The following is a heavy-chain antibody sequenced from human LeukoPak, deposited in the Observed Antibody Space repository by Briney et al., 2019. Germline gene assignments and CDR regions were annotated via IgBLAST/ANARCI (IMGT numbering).Heavy chain of an antibody. V-gene: IGHV1-2*06. D-gene: IGHD3-16*01. CDR3: AREGGGLGFSRI. J-gene: IGHJ4*02. CDR2: INPNSGGT. CDR1: GYTFTDYH. Sequence: GASVKVSCKASGYTFTDYHMHWVRQAPGQGPEWMGRINPNSGGTNYAQKFQGRVTMTRDTSISTAYMELSRLRSDDTAVYYCAREGGGLGFSRIWGQGTLVTVSS.